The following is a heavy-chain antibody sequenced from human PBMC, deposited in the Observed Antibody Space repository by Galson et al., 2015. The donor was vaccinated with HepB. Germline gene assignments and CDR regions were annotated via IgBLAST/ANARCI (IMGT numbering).Heavy chain of an antibody. CDR1: GFTFSNAW. CDR3: TTDPTGYYPGYPHFLDY. CDR2: IKSRTDGGTT. Sequence: SLRLSCAASGFTFSNAWMSWVRQAPGKGLEWVGRIKSRTDGGTTDYAAPVKGRFTISRDDSKNTLYLQMNSLKTEDTAVYYCTTDPTGYYPGYPHFLDYWGQGTLVTVSS. D-gene: IGHD3-9*01. V-gene: IGHV3-15*01. J-gene: IGHJ4*02.